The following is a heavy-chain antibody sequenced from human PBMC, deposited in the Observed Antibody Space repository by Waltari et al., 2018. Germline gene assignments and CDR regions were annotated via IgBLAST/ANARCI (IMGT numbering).Heavy chain of an antibody. J-gene: IGHJ4*02. V-gene: IGHV3-9*03. D-gene: IGHD6-19*01. CDR3: AKDGGRAVAGPLDY. CDR1: GFTFDDYA. CDR2: ISWNSGSI. Sequence: EVQLVESGGGLVQPGRSLRLSCAASGFTFDDYAMHWVRQAPGKGLEWVSGISWNSGSIGYADSVKGRFTISRDNAKNSLYLQMNSLRAEDMALDYCAKDGGRAVAGPLDYWGQGTLVTVSS.